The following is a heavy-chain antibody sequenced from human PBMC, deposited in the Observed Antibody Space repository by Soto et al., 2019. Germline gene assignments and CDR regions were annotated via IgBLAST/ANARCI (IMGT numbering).Heavy chain of an antibody. CDR3: ARENYDSSVSWFDP. Sequence: GGSLRLSCAASGFTVSSNYMSWVRQAPGKGLEWVSVIYSGGSTYYADSVKGRFTISRDNSKNTLYLQMNSLRAEDTAVYYCARENYDSSVSWFDPWGQGTLVTVSS. J-gene: IGHJ5*02. D-gene: IGHD3-22*01. CDR2: IYSGGST. CDR1: GFTVSSNY. V-gene: IGHV3-53*01.